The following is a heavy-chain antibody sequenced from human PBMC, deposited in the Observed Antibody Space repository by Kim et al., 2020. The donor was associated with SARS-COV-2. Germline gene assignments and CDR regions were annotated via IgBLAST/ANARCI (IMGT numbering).Heavy chain of an antibody. CDR1: GFTFRSYT. Sequence: GGSLRLSCAASGFTFRSYTLNWVRQAPGKGLEWVSYISSTSSTIYYADSVKGRFTISRDNAKNSLYLQMNSLRDEDTAVYYCARGPIAATGTVPFDYWGQGTLVTVSS. V-gene: IGHV3-48*02. D-gene: IGHD6-13*01. J-gene: IGHJ4*02. CDR3: ARGPIAATGTVPFDY. CDR2: ISSTSSTI.